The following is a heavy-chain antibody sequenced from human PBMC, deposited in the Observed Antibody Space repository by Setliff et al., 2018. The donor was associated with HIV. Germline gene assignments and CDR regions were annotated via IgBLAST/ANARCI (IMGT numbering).Heavy chain of an antibody. Sequence: GGSLRLSCAASGFTLSTYSMNCVRQAPGKGLEWVSSISSTTTTTYYADSVKGRFTISRDNVKNSLYLQMNSLRVEDTALYYCVRSIGAAAKGNYWGQGTLVTVSS. CDR3: VRSIGAAAKGNY. J-gene: IGHJ4*02. CDR1: GFTLSTYS. D-gene: IGHD6-25*01. V-gene: IGHV3-48*01. CDR2: ISSTTTTT.